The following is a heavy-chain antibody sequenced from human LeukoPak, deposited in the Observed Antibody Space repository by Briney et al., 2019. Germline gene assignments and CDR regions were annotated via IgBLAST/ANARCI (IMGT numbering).Heavy chain of an antibody. D-gene: IGHD4-23*01. CDR2: ISSSGSTT. J-gene: IGHJ3*02. Sequence: PGGSLRLSCAASGFTFSNYEMNWVRQAPGKGLEWVSYISSSGSTTYYADSVKGRFTISRDNAKNSLYLQMNSLRAEDTAVYYCARDKYGGNSNAFDIWGQGTLVTVSS. CDR1: GFTFSNYE. CDR3: ARDKYGGNSNAFDI. V-gene: IGHV3-48*03.